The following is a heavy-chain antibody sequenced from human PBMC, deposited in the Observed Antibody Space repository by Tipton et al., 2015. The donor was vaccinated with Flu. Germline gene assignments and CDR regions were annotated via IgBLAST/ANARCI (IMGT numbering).Heavy chain of an antibody. CDR1: GGSISSHY. CDR2: IYFTGST. CDR3: AKDLPATGSLGY. J-gene: IGHJ4*02. V-gene: IGHV4-59*11. Sequence: TLSLTCTVSGGSISSHYWSWIRQPPGKGLEWIGYIYFTGSTNYNPSLKSRVTISVDMSKNQFSLKLTSVTAADTAVYFCAKDLPATGSLGYWGQGKLVTVSS. D-gene: IGHD2-15*01.